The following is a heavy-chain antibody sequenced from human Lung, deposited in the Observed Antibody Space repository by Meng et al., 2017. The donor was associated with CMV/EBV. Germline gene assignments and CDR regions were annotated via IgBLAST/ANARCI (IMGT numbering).Heavy chain of an antibody. CDR3: ARESGGATYAGMDV. V-gene: IGHV4-39*07. CDR2: IFYTGNA. D-gene: IGHD4/OR15-4a*01. J-gene: IGHJ6*02. Sequence: SXTLSLXCTVSGGSIRSSDYYWGWRRPPPGKGLEWIGNIFYTGNAYRNPSLKSRVTIAVDTSKNHFSLKTSAVTAADTGVYYCARESGGATYAGMDVWGLGTTVTVSS. CDR1: GGSIRSSDYY.